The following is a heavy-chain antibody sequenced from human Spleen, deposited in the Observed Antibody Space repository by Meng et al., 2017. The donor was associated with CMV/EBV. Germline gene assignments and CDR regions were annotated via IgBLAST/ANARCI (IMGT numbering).Heavy chain of an antibody. Sequence: GSLRLSCAVYGGSFSGYYWSWIRQPPGKGLEWIGEINHSGSTNYNPSLKSRVTISVDTSKNQFSLKLSSVTAADTAVYYCARAPDYWGQGTLVTVSS. J-gene: IGHJ4*02. CDR1: GGSFSGYY. CDR2: INHSGST. CDR3: ARAPDY. V-gene: IGHV4-34*01.